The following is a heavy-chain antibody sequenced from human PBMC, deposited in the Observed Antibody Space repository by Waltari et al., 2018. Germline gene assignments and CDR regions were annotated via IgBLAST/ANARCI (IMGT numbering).Heavy chain of an antibody. V-gene: IGHV4-34*01. CDR2: INHSGST. D-gene: IGHD3-16*02. J-gene: IGHJ4*02. Sequence: QVQLQQWGAGLLKPSEPLSLTCAVYGGSLSGYYWSWIRQAQGKGLEWIGEINHSGSTNYNPSLKSRVTISLDTSTNQFSLKLSSVTAADTAVYYCARGVYDYVWGSYRYTGYFDYWGQGTLVTVSS. CDR1: GGSLSGYY. CDR3: ARGVYDYVWGSYRYTGYFDY.